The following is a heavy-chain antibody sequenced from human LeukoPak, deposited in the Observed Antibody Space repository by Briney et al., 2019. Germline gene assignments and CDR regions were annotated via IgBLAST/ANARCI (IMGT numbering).Heavy chain of an antibody. CDR3: SRDGGEGGNSAFDI. D-gene: IGHD3-16*01. Sequence: QPGGSLRLSCAASGFTFSDYILDWVRQAPGKGLEWVGRIRRGANSYTTEYAASVKGRFTISRDDSKNSLYLHMNSLKTEDTAVYHCSRDGGEGGNSAFDIWAKGQWSPSLQ. CDR2: IRRGANSYTT. V-gene: IGHV3-72*01. CDR1: GFTFSDYI. J-gene: IGHJ3*02.